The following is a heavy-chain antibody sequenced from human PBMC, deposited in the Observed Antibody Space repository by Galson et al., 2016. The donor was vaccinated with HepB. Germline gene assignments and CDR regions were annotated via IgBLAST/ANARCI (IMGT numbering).Heavy chain of an antibody. CDR3: ARPSYVVDRYYSSGMAV. J-gene: IGHJ6*02. CDR1: GFTFSSYS. D-gene: IGHD2-15*01. Sequence: SLRLSCAASGFTFSSYSMNWVRQAPGKGLEWLSYISSSSTTIYYADSVRGRFTISRDNAKNSLYLQMNSLRDEDTAVYYCARPSYVVDRYYSSGMAVWGQGTTVTVSS. CDR2: ISSSSTTI. V-gene: IGHV3-48*02.